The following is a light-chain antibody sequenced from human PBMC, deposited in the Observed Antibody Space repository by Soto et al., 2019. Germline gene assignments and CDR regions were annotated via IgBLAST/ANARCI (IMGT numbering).Light chain of an antibody. V-gene: IGKV1-39*01. CDR3: QPSYSTWT. Sequence: DIQMTQSPSSLSASVGDRVTITCRASQSISTYLNWYQQKPGKAPKLLIYAASSLQSGVPSRFSGSGSGTDFTLTISSLQPEDFATYHCQPSYSTWTFGQGTKVDIK. CDR2: AAS. CDR1: QSISTY. J-gene: IGKJ1*01.